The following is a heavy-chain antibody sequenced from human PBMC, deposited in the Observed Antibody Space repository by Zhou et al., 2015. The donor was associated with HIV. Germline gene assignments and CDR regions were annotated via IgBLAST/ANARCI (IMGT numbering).Heavy chain of an antibody. CDR1: GYTFGSYG. V-gene: IGHV1-18*01. CDR3: ARDKVGRVGYEPNHFDH. CDR2: ISTKNGKT. J-gene: IGHJ4*02. D-gene: IGHD1-26*01. Sequence: QVHLVQSGPEVKKPGASVRVSCKTSGYTFGSYGINWVRLAPGQGLEWMGWISTKNGKTKYAQKFYGRVTLTTDSSTTTAYMEIRNLSSDDTAVYYCARDKVGRVGYEPNHFDHVGPGNPGHRLL.